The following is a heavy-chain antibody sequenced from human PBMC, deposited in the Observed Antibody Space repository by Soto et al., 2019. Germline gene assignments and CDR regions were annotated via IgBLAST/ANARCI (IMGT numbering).Heavy chain of an antibody. Sequence: GGSLRLSCAASGFTLTHYSMNWVRQAPGKGLEWVAYISSSSNNIYYADSVKGRFTISRDNSRDTLYLQMNSLRAEDTAVYYCAKVHGSGSYNNFPDYWGQGTLVTVSS. V-gene: IGHV3-48*01. CDR2: ISSSSNNI. CDR3: AKVHGSGSYNNFPDY. D-gene: IGHD3-10*01. CDR1: GFTLTHYS. J-gene: IGHJ4*02.